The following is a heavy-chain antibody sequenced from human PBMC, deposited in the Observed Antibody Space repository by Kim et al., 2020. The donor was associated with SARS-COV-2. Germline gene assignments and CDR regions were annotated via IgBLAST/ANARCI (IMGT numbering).Heavy chain of an antibody. J-gene: IGHJ4*02. D-gene: IGHD6-13*01. CDR3: AKGAGGGDYFDY. CDR1: GFTFSSYG. Sequence: GGSLRLSCAASGFTFSSYGMHWVRQAPGKGLEWVAVISYDGSNKYYADSVKGRFTISRDNSKNTLYLQMNSLRAEDTAVYYCAKGAGGGDYFDYWGQGTLVTVSS. V-gene: IGHV3-30*18. CDR2: ISYDGSNK.